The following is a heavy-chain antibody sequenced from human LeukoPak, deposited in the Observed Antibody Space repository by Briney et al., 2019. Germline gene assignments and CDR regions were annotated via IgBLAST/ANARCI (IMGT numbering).Heavy chain of an antibody. CDR1: GFTFNSYW. Sequence: PGRSLRLSCAASGFTFNSYWMNWVRQAPGKGLEWVASIKEDGTEKYYVDSVKGQFTISRDNAKNSLYLQMNSLRAEDTALYYCARDFSGEFDYWGQGTLVTVSS. CDR3: ARDFSGEFDY. CDR2: IKEDGTEK. V-gene: IGHV3-7*01. J-gene: IGHJ4*02. D-gene: IGHD3-10*01.